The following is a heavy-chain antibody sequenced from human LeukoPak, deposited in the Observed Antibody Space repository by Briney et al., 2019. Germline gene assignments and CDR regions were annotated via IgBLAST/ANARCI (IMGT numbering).Heavy chain of an antibody. V-gene: IGHV4-4*02. CDR1: GGSISSSNW. Sequence: KSSETLSLTCAVSGGSISSSNWWSWVRQPPGKGLEWIGEIYHSGSTNYNPSLKSRVTISVDKSKNQFSLKLSSVTAADTAVYYCARAFGEGGDYPTAVDYWGQGTLVTVSS. CDR2: IYHSGST. D-gene: IGHD3-10*01. CDR3: ARAFGEGGDYPTAVDY. J-gene: IGHJ4*02.